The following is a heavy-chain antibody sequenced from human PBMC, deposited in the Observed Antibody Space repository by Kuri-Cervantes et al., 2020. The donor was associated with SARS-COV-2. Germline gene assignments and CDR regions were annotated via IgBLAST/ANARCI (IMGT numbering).Heavy chain of an antibody. CDR2: IKQDGSEK. V-gene: IGHV3-7*01. J-gene: IGHJ4*02. CDR3: ARLYSSGGNFDY. CDR1: GFTFSSYW. D-gene: IGHD6-19*01. Sequence: GESLKISCAASGFTFSSYWMSWVRQAPGKGLEWVANIKQDGSEKYYVDSVKGRFTISRDNAKNSLYLQMNSLRAEDTAVYYCARLYSSGGNFDYWGQGTLVTVSS.